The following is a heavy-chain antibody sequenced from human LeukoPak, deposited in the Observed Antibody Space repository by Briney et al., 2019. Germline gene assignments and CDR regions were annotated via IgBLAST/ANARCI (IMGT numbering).Heavy chain of an antibody. CDR2: INHSGST. Sequence: SSETLSLTRAVYGGSFSGYYWSWIRQPPGKGLEWIGEINHSGSTNYNPSLKSRVTISVDTSKNQFSLKLSSVTAADTAVYYCARGNIAAAGNPFDYWGQGTLVTVSS. CDR1: GGSFSGYY. CDR3: ARGNIAAAGNPFDY. J-gene: IGHJ4*02. V-gene: IGHV4-34*01. D-gene: IGHD6-13*01.